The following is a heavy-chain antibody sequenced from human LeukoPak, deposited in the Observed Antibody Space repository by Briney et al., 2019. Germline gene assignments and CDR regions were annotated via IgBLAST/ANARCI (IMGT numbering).Heavy chain of an antibody. D-gene: IGHD3-22*01. CDR3: AKGRYYDSSGYSSNLSVIHLSAFDI. J-gene: IGHJ3*02. V-gene: IGHV3-23*01. CDR1: GVTLSSYA. Sequence: GGSLRLSCAASGVTLSSYAMSWARQAPGKGLEWVSGISSSGSGGNTYYADSVKGRFTISRDNSKNTLYLQMNSLRAEDTAVYYCAKGRYYDSSGYSSNLSVIHLSAFDIWGQGTMVTVSS. CDR2: ISSSGSGGNT.